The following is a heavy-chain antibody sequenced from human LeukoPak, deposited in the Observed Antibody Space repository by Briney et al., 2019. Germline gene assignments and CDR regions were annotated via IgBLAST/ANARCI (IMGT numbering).Heavy chain of an antibody. V-gene: IGHV4-39*07. Sequence: SETLSLTCIVSHGSISGTPYYWGWFRQSPGKGPEWIGNIHYDGTVYYNPSLKSSVTISVDPSKNQFSLNLYSVTAADTALYFCARVTRYDASRDYWYMDVWGKGTTVRVSS. CDR1: HGSISGTPYY. CDR3: ARVTRYDASRDYWYMDV. J-gene: IGHJ6*03. CDR2: IHYDGTV. D-gene: IGHD2-21*02.